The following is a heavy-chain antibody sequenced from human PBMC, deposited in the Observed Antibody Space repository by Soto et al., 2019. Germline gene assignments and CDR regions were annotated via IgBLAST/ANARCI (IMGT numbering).Heavy chain of an antibody. Sequence: EVQLVESGGGLVRPGGSLRLSCAASGFTFSKAWMNWVRQAPGKGLEWVGRIKSRTDGGTTEHAASVKGRFTISRDDSNNTLYLQMNDLKTEDTGLYYCTTDVRKLTDYWGQGTLVTVSS. V-gene: IGHV3-15*01. CDR1: GFTFSKAW. CDR2: IKSRTDGGTT. CDR3: TTDVRKLTDY. J-gene: IGHJ4*02. D-gene: IGHD3-10*02.